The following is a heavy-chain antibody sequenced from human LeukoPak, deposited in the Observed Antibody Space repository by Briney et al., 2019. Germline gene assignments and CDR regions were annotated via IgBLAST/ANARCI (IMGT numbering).Heavy chain of an antibody. CDR1: GGSFSTNA. CDR2: IIPIFGSA. Sequence: SVKDSCKASGGSFSTNAIAWVRQAPGQGLEWMGGIIPIFGSANYAQKFQGRVTITADESTRTAYMELSSLRSEDKGVYYRERGSYGSGFYLWFDPWGQGTQVTVSS. V-gene: IGHV1-69*01. J-gene: IGHJ5*02. D-gene: IGHD3-10*01. CDR3: ERGSYGSGFYLWFDP.